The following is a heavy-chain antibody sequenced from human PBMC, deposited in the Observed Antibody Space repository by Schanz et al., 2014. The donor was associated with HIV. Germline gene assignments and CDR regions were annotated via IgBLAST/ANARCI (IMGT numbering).Heavy chain of an antibody. J-gene: IGHJ6*02. CDR2: IWYDGGNK. Sequence: VQLVETGGGLIQPGGSLRLSCAASGFTFGDYGMHWVRQAPGKGLEWVAVIWYDGGNKKYADSVKGRFTISRDNSENTLYLEVNSLRVEDTAVYYCAKAYCSSTICPPPYYYGMDVWGQGTTVTVSS. CDR1: GFTFGDYG. CDR3: AKAYCSSTICPPPYYYGMDV. V-gene: IGHV3-33*06. D-gene: IGHD2-2*01.